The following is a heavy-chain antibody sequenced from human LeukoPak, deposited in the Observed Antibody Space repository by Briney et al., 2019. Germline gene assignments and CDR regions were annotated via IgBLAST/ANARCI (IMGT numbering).Heavy chain of an antibody. V-gene: IGHV3-30*18. J-gene: IGHJ4*02. D-gene: IGHD6-19*01. CDR3: AKGGGSSGRSYYFDY. CDR1: GFPFSSYG. CDR2: NK. Sequence: GGSLRLSCAASGFPFSSYGMHWVRQAPGKGLEWVAANKFYADSVKGRFTISRDNPKNTMNLQMNSLRAEDTAVYYCAKGGGSSGRSYYFDYWGQGTLDTVSS.